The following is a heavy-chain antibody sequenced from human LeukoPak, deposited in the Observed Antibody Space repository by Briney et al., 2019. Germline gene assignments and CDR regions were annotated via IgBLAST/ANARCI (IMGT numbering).Heavy chain of an antibody. D-gene: IGHD6-13*01. CDR2: IYYSGST. CDR3: ARGIAAAGPFDY. Sequence: SETLSLTCTVSGGSISSYYWSWIRQPPGKGLEWIGYIYYSGSTNYNPSLKSRVTISVDTSKNQFSLKLSSVTAADTAVYYCARGIAAAGPFDYWGQGSLVTVSS. CDR1: GGSISSYY. V-gene: IGHV4-59*01. J-gene: IGHJ4*02.